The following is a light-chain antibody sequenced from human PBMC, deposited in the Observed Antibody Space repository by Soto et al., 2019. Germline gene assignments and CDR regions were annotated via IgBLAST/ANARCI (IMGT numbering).Light chain of an antibody. Sequence: VGDRVTLTCRASQGINNYLAWYQQKPGKVPRLLIYAASTLQSGVPSRFSGSGSGTDFTLTISSLQPEDVATYYCQKYNSAVDTFGGGTKVDIK. CDR2: AAS. CDR3: QKYNSAVDT. J-gene: IGKJ4*01. V-gene: IGKV1-27*01. CDR1: QGINNY.